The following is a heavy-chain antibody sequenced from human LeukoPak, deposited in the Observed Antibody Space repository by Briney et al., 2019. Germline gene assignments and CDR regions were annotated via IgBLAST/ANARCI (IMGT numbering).Heavy chain of an antibody. Sequence: GGSLRLSCAASGFTFSDYYMSWIRQDPGKGLEWVSYISSSSSYTNYADSVKGRFTISRDNAKNSMYLQMNSLRAEDTAVYYCARAPFYGSGSYLHLFDYWGQGTQVTVSS. CDR1: GFTFSDYY. CDR2: ISSSSSYT. V-gene: IGHV3-11*06. J-gene: IGHJ4*02. CDR3: ARAPFYGSGSYLHLFDY. D-gene: IGHD3-10*01.